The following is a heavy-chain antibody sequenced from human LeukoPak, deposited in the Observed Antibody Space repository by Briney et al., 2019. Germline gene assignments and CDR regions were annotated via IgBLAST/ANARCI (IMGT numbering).Heavy chain of an antibody. V-gene: IGHV4-39*01. CDR1: GGSINRSSRYY. D-gene: IGHD3-3*01. J-gene: IGHJ5*02. CDR3: ARHVPSTIFFNWFDP. Sequence: SETLSLTCTVSGGSINRSSRYYWGWIRQPPGKGLEWIGSIFYSGSTYYNPSLKSRVAISVDTSNNQFSLKLTSVTAADTAVYYCARHVPSTIFFNWFDPWGQGTLVTVSS. CDR2: IFYSGST.